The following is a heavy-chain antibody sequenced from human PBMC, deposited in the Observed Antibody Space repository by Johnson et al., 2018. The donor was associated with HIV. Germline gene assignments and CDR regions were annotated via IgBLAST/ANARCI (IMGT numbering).Heavy chain of an antibody. CDR3: STDLGLGWSEGNDAFDV. D-gene: IGHD2-21*01. CDR1: GFTFRTYA. CDR2: ITGSGNAP. V-gene: IGHV3-23*04. J-gene: IGHJ3*01. Sequence: VQLVESGGVVVQPGGSLRLSCVGSGFTFRTYAMSWVRQAPGTGLEWVSAITGSGNAPFYADSVKGRSPISRDDSKNTLYLQMNSLNTEDTAVYDCSTDLGLGWSEGNDAFDVWGQGTMVTVSS.